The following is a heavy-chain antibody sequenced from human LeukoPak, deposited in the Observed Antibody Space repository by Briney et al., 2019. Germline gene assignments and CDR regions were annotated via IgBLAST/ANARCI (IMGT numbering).Heavy chain of an antibody. D-gene: IGHD5-18*01. CDR1: GFTFNSYS. CDR2: ISSSSSYI. J-gene: IGHJ4*02. CDR3: ARVGSVDTAMVVDY. V-gene: IGHV3-21*01. Sequence: GGSLRLSCAASGFTFNSYSMSWVRQAPGKGLEWVSSISSSSSYIYYADSVKGRFTISRDNAKNSLYLQMNSLRAEDTAVYYCARVGSVDTAMVVDYWGQGTRVTVSS.